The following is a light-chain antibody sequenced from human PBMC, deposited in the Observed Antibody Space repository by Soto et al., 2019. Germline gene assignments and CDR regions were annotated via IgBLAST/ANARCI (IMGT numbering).Light chain of an antibody. CDR1: QSISSN. CDR2: SAS. V-gene: IGKV3-15*01. CDR3: QQHNDWPET. Sequence: ETVMTQSPATLSVSPGERATLSCRASQSISSNLAWYQQKPGQAPRLLIYSASTSATGIPARFSGSGSGTEFTLTISSLQSEDSAVYYCQQHNDWPETFGQGTKLEIK. J-gene: IGKJ2*01.